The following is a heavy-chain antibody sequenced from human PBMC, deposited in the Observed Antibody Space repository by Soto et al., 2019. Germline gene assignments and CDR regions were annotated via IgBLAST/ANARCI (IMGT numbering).Heavy chain of an antibody. CDR1: GYPFSSYG. CDR3: AKVMGSREDRLYGMDV. D-gene: IGHD3-10*01. Sequence: AAEKVSCKTCGYPFSSYGISWVRQAPGQVLEWLGWISGYNGKTEYGQKVQDRLILTTDTSTNTVYMEMNSLRAEDTAIDYCAKVMGSREDRLYGMDVWGQGTTVTVSS. J-gene: IGHJ6*02. CDR2: ISGYNGKT. V-gene: IGHV1-18*04.